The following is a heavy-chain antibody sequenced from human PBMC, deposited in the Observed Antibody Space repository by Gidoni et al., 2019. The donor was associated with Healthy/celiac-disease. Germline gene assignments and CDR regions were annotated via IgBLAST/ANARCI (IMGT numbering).Heavy chain of an antibody. V-gene: IGHV2-70*01. CDR2: IDWDDDK. Sequence: ALEWLALIDWDDDKYYSTSLKTRLTISKDTSKNQVVLTMTNMDPVDTATYYCARGNYDSSGYYYYYYGMDVWGQGTTVTVSS. CDR3: ARGNYDSSGYYYYYYGMDV. J-gene: IGHJ6*02. D-gene: IGHD3-22*01.